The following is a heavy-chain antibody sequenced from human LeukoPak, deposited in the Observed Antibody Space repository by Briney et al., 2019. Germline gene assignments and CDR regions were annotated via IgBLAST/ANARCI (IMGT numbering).Heavy chain of an antibody. CDR3: ARHRGAYFDAFDI. Sequence: GESLKISCKGSGYSFSSYWIGWVRQLPGKGLEWMGIIYPGNSDTRNSPSFQGQVTLSADKSISTAYLQWSSLKAADTAMYYCARHRGAYFDAFDIWGQGTMVTVSS. CDR1: GYSFSSYW. CDR2: IYPGNSDT. D-gene: IGHD3-16*01. V-gene: IGHV5-51*01. J-gene: IGHJ3*02.